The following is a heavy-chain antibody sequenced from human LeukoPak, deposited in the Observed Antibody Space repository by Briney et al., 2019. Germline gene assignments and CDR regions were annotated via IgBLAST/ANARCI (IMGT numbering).Heavy chain of an antibody. D-gene: IGHD1-26*01. J-gene: IGHJ4*02. Sequence: PGGSLRLSCAASGFTFSNYYMHWVRQAPGKGLVWVSRITGDESSTAYADSVKGRFTISRDNAKNTLYLQMNSLRAEDTAVYCCARDLREADIFEYWGQGIVVTVSS. V-gene: IGHV3-74*01. CDR3: ARDLREADIFEY. CDR1: GFTFSNYY. CDR2: ITGDESST.